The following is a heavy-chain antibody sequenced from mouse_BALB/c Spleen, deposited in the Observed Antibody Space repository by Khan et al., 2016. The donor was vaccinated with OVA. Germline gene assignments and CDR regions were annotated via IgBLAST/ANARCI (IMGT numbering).Heavy chain of an antibody. J-gene: IGHJ2*01. CDR3: TRLEDI. V-gene: IGHV2-9*02. CDR2: IWAGGST. Sequence: VQLQESGPGLVAPSQSLYITCTVSGFSLTSYGVHWVRQPPGKGLEWRGVIWAGGSTNYNSALMSRLSIRKDTSRSQVFLKKNSLQTDDTAMYYCTRLEDIWGQGTTRTGSS. CDR1: GFSLTSYG. D-gene: IGHD1-3*01.